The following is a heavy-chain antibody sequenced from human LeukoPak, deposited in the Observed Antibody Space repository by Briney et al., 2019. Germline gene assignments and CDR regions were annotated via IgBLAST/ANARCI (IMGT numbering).Heavy chain of an antibody. Sequence: PGGSLRLSCADSGFTLSTYAMNWVRQAPGKGLEWVSGISAGGGSTYYADSVKGRFTISRDKSKNTLYLQMNSLTVEDTAVYYCAKSPRSAADNWFDPWGQGTLVTVSS. CDR3: AKSPRSAADNWFDP. CDR1: GFTLSTYA. V-gene: IGHV3-23*01. CDR2: ISAGGGST. D-gene: IGHD6-13*01. J-gene: IGHJ5*02.